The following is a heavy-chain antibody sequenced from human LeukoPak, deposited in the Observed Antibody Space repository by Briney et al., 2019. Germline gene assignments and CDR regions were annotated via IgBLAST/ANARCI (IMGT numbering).Heavy chain of an antibody. CDR1: GFTFSNYG. J-gene: IGHJ1*01. D-gene: IGHD6-13*01. Sequence: PGRSLRLSCAASGFTFSNYGMHWVRQAPGKGLEWVAVIWHDGTNKYYADSVKGRFTISRDNAKNSLYLQMNSLRAEDTAVYYCARPSRPYRSSEYFQHWGQGTLVIVSS. CDR3: ARPSRPYRSSEYFQH. V-gene: IGHV3-33*01. CDR2: IWHDGTNK.